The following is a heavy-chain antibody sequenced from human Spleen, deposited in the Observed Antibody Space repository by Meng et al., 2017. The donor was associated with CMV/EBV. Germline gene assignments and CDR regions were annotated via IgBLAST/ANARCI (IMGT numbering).Heavy chain of an antibody. CDR2: ITSSSSYI. CDR1: GFSFSSFT. D-gene: IGHD5-12*01. V-gene: IGHV3-21*01. Sequence: GGSLRLSCAASGFSFSSFTMNWVRQAPGKGLEWVASITSSSSYIYYADSVKGRFTISRDNARKSLFLEMNSLRAEDTAVYYCVREKVALNSGYDEDTFDYWGQGTLVTVSS. CDR3: VREKVALNSGYDEDTFDY. J-gene: IGHJ4*02.